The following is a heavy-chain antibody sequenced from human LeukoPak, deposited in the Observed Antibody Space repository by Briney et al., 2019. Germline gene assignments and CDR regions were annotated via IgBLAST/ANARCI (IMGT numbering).Heavy chain of an antibody. CDR1: GGSISSSNW. CDR3: ARRDGITMVRGVKRNAFDI. CDR2: IYHSGST. Sequence: SETLSLTCAVSGGSISSSNWWSWVRQPPGKGLEWIGEIYHSGSTNYNPSLKSRVTISVDTSKNQFSLKLSSVTAADTAVYYCARRDGITMVRGVKRNAFDIWGQGTMVTVSS. J-gene: IGHJ3*02. D-gene: IGHD3-10*01. V-gene: IGHV4-4*02.